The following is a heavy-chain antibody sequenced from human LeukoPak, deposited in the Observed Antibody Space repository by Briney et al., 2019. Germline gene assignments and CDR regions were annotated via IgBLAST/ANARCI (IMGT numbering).Heavy chain of an antibody. CDR1: GYSFTSYW. J-gene: IGHJ2*01. CDR3: ARRQWLANYRNWYFDL. CDR2: IDPSDSYT. Sequence: GESLKISCKGSGYSFTSYWISWVRQMPGKGLEWMGRIDPSDSYTNYSPSFQGHVTISADKSISTAYLQCSSLKASDTAMYYCARRQWLANYRNWYFDLWGRGTLVTVSS. D-gene: IGHD6-19*01. V-gene: IGHV5-10-1*01.